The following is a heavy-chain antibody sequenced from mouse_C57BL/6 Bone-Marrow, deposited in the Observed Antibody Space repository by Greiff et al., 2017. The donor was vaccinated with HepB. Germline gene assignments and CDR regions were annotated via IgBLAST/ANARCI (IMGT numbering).Heavy chain of an antibody. V-gene: IGHV1-7*01. CDR2: INPSSGYT. CDR1: GYTFTSYW. D-gene: IGHD1-1*01. J-gene: IGHJ4*01. CDR3: AREITTVEGDHY. Sequence: VQGVESGAELAKPGASVKLSCKASGYTFTSYWMHWVKQRPGQGLEWIGYINPSSGYTKYNQKFKDKATLTADKSSSTAYMQLSSLTYEDSAVYYCAREITTVEGDHYWGQGTSVTVSS.